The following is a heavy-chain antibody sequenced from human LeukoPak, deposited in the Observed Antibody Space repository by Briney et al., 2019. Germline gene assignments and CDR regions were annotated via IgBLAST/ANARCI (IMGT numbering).Heavy chain of an antibody. CDR2: IKQDGSEK. CDR3: ARDRMRIVGATGY. D-gene: IGHD1-26*01. V-gene: IGHV3-7*01. CDR1: GFTFSSYW. Sequence: GGSLRLSCAASGFTFSSYWMSWVRQAPGKGLEWVANIKQDGSEKYYVDSVKGRFTISRDNAKNSPYLQMNSLRAEDTAVYYCARDRMRIVGATGYWGQGTLVTVSS. J-gene: IGHJ4*02.